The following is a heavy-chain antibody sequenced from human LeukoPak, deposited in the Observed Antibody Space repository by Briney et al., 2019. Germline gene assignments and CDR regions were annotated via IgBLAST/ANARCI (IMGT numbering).Heavy chain of an antibody. CDR2: IRNKAYGGTA. CDR3: TREKRYFDWFQADY. V-gene: IGHV3-49*03. CDR1: GFAFSDYA. J-gene: IGHJ4*02. D-gene: IGHD3-9*01. Sequence: GGSLRLSCTASGFAFSDYAMSWFRQAPGKGLEWVGFIRNKAYGGTAEYAASVKGRFTISRDDSKTIAYLQMNSLKTEDTAVYYCTREKRYFDWFQADYWGQGTLVTVSS.